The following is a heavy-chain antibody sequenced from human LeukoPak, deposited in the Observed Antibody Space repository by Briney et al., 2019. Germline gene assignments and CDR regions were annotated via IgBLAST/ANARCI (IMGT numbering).Heavy chain of an antibody. D-gene: IGHD3-22*01. V-gene: IGHV3-30*04. CDR3: ARARYYDSSGYYPPLTTGYYGMDV. CDR1: GFTFSSYA. Sequence: GGSLRLSCAASGFTFSSYAMRWVRQAPGKGLEWVAVISYDGSNKYYADSVKGRFTISRDNSKNTLYLQMNSLRAEDTAVYYCARARYYDSSGYYPPLTTGYYGMDVWGQGTTVTVSS. J-gene: IGHJ6*02. CDR2: ISYDGSNK.